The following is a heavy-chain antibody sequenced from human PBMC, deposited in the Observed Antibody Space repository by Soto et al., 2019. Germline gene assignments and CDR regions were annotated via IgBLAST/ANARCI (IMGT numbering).Heavy chain of an antibody. CDR1: GASISTDSSY. Sequence: SETLSLTCTVSGASISTDSSYWSWIRQPAGKGLEWIGRMSISGSTNYNPTLRSRVTMSVDVAKNQFSLRLTSVTAADTALYYCARGMTPPGAPAWYYFDSWGQGTLVTVSS. V-gene: IGHV4-61*02. D-gene: IGHD3-16*01. CDR3: ARGMTPPGAPAWYYFDS. CDR2: MSISGST. J-gene: IGHJ4*02.